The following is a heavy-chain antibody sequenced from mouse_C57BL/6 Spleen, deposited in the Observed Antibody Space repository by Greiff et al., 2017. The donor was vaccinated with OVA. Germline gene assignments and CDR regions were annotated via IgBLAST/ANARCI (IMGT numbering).Heavy chain of an antibody. Sequence: EVQLVESEGGLVQPGSSMKLSCTASGFTFSDYYMAWVRQVPEKGLEWVANINYDGSSTYYLDSLKSRFIISRDNAKNILYLQMSSLKSEDTATYYCARDWDDYWYFDVWGTGTTVTVSS. J-gene: IGHJ1*03. CDR2: INYDGSST. CDR1: GFTFSDYY. CDR3: ARDWDDYWYFDV. V-gene: IGHV5-16*01. D-gene: IGHD4-1*01.